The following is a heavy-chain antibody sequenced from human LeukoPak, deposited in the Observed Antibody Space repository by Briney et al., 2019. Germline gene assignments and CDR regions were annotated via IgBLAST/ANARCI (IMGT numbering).Heavy chain of an antibody. CDR1: GFTISSYA. CDR3: VKDRWVDY. J-gene: IGHJ4*02. V-gene: IGHV3-64D*09. D-gene: IGHD4-23*01. CDR2: ISSDGKST. Sequence: GGSLRLSCSVSGFTISSYAMHWVRQAPGKGLEYVSSISSDGKSTYCVDSAKGRFTISRDNSKNTLYLQMSSLRAEDTAVYYCVKDRWVDYWGQGTLVTVSS.